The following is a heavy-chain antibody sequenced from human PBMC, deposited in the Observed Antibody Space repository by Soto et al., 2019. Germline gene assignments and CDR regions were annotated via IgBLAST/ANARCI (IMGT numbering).Heavy chain of an antibody. V-gene: IGHV4-38-2*02. J-gene: IGHJ6*02. Sequence: QVHLQESGPGLVKPSETLSLTCAIGASSLSIYYWGWIRQPPGKGLEWIGSIYHSGSSYYNPSLKSRVSLSLDTSKGQLSLNLTSVTAADTAVYYCAREDDGAGMDVWGQGTTVIVSS. CDR3: AREDDGAGMDV. CDR1: ASSLSIYY. D-gene: IGHD1-1*01. CDR2: IYHSGSS.